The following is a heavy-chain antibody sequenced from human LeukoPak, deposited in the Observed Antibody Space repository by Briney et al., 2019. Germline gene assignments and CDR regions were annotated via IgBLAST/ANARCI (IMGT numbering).Heavy chain of an antibody. V-gene: IGHV5-51*01. CDR1: GYSFTAYW. CDR2: DYPGASDP. CDR3: ARSEVPAAPDAFDI. Sequence: GESLKISCKGSGYSFTAYWIVWVRQMPGKGLEWMGIDYPGASDPRYSPSFQGQVTISVDKSISTAYLQWSSLKASDTAMYYCARSEVPAAPDAFDIWGQGTMVTVSS. D-gene: IGHD2-2*01. J-gene: IGHJ3*02.